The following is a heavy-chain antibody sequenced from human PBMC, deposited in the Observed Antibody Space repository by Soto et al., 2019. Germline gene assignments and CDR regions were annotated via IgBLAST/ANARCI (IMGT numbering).Heavy chain of an antibody. J-gene: IGHJ4*02. D-gene: IGHD3-10*01. CDR3: ACDFMVRGVMVD. Sequence: QVQLVESGGGVVQPGRSLRLSCAASGFTFSSYGMHWVRQAPGKGLEWVAVIWYDGSNKYYADSVKGRLTISRDNSENKLYLQMSSLRAEDTAVYYCACDFMVRGVMVDWGQGSLVTVSS. CDR1: GFTFSSYG. CDR2: IWYDGSNK. V-gene: IGHV3-33*01.